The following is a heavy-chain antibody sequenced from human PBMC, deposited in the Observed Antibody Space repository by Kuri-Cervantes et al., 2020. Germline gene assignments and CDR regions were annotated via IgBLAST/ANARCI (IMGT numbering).Heavy chain of an antibody. CDR2: MNPDNDRK. Sequence: ASVKVSCKASGYTFTKYDINWVRQATGQGPEWMGRMNPDNDRKVYAQKFQGRLTMTRDTSISTAYMELSRLRSDDTAVYYCARVYTTMVRGVLTYWGQGTLVTVSS. V-gene: IGHV1-8*01. D-gene: IGHD3-10*01. CDR1: GYTFTKYD. J-gene: IGHJ4*02. CDR3: ARVYTTMVRGVLTY.